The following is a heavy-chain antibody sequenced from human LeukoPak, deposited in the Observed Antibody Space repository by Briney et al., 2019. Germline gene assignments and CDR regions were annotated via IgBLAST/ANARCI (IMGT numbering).Heavy chain of an antibody. CDR1: GFTLRNYD. D-gene: IGHD5-12*01. CDR2: IRGISGST. Sequence: GGSLRLSCAASGFTLRNYDINWVRQAPGKGLEWVSVIRGISGSTYYADSVKGRFTISRDDSKNTLYLQMNSLRAEDTAVYYCAKEREYSGYEPLPNDYWGQGTLVTVSS. J-gene: IGHJ4*02. V-gene: IGHV3-23*01. CDR3: AKEREYSGYEPLPNDY.